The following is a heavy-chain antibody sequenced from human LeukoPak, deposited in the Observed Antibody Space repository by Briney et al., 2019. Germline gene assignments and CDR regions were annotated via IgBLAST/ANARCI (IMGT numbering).Heavy chain of an antibody. D-gene: IGHD2-2*01. CDR2: IKQDGSEK. CDR3: ARDLCSSTSCPHGY. J-gene: IGHJ4*02. Sequence: GGSLRLSCAASGFTFSSYWMSWVRQAPGKGLEWVANIKQDGSEKYYVDSVKGRFTISRDNAKNSLYLQMNSLRAEDTAVYYCARDLCSSTSCPHGYWGQGTLVTVSS. CDR1: GFTFSSYW. V-gene: IGHV3-7*01.